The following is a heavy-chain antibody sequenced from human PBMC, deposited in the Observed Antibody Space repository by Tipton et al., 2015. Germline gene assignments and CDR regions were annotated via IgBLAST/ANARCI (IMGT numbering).Heavy chain of an antibody. Sequence: QLVQSGAVVKKPGESLKISCKGSEDIFRSYWIGWVRQMPGKGLEWMGIIYPGDSDTRYSPSFQGQVTISADKSISTAYLQWSSLKASDTAIYYCARQEGTTAFDYWGQGTVVTVSS. V-gene: IGHV5-51*01. J-gene: IGHJ4*02. CDR3: ARQEGTTAFDY. CDR1: EDIFRSYW. D-gene: IGHD1-7*01. CDR2: IYPGDSDT.